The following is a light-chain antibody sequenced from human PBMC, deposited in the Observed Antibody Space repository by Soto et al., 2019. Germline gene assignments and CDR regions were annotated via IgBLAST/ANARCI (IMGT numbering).Light chain of an antibody. J-gene: IGKJ1*01. CDR2: DTS. CDR1: QTVNNY. V-gene: IGKV3-11*01. Sequence: EIVLTQSPATLSVSPGGRTILSCRASQTVNNYLAWYQQKPGQAPRLLIYDTSKRAPGVPARFIGSGSGTAFTLTIDIVEPEDYAIYYCQQRSDWRWTFGQGTKVDI. CDR3: QQRSDWRWT.